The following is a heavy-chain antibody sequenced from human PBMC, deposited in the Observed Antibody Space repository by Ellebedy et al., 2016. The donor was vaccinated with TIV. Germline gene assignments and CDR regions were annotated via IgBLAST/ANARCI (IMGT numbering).Heavy chain of an antibody. J-gene: IGHJ4*02. CDR1: GFTFSGYW. Sequence: GGSLRLSCAASGFTFSGYWMTWVRQAPGKGLEWVANIKEDGREKYHVDSVKGRFTVSRDNAKNSMHLQMNSLTVEDTAVYYCARDLVKSDYWGQGTLVTVS. V-gene: IGHV3-7*01. CDR3: ARDLVKSDY. D-gene: IGHD3-16*02. CDR2: IKEDGREK.